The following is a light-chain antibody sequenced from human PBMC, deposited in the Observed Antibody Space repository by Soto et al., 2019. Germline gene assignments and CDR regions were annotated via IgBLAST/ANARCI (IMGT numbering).Light chain of an antibody. CDR2: EVN. Sequence: QSVVTQPASVCGSPGQSVTISCTGTTSDIGGYDYVSWYQHHPGTGPNLILYEVNNRPSGVSNRFSGSKSGNTASLIISGLQTEDEADYYCCAYTTTSSLIFGTGTKVT. CDR3: CAYTTTSSLI. CDR1: TSDIGGYDY. V-gene: IGLV2-14*01. J-gene: IGLJ1*01.